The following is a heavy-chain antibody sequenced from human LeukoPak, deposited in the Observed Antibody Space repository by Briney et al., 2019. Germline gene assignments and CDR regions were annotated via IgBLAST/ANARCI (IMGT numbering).Heavy chain of an antibody. CDR3: ARGRGIVGY. Sequence: SETLSLTCAVYGGSFSGYYWSWIRQPPGKGLEWTGEINHSGSTNYNPSLKSRVTISVDTSKNQFSLKLSSVTAADTAVYYCARGRGIVGYWGQGTLVTVSS. CDR1: GGSFSGYY. J-gene: IGHJ4*02. V-gene: IGHV4-34*01. D-gene: IGHD1-26*01. CDR2: INHSGST.